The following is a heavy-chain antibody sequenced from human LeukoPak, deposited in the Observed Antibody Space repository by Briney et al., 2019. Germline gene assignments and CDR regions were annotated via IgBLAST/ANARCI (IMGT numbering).Heavy chain of an antibody. D-gene: IGHD3-9*01. CDR3: TRDYTYYDILTPLDY. CDR2: INPSGGST. V-gene: IGHV1-46*01. CDR1: GYTFTSYY. J-gene: IGHJ4*02. Sequence: GASVNVSCKASGYTFTSYYMHWVRQAPGQGLAWMGIINPSGGSTSYAQKFQGRVTMTRDTSTSTVYMELSSLRSEDTAVYYCTRDYTYYDILTPLDYWGQGTLVTVSS.